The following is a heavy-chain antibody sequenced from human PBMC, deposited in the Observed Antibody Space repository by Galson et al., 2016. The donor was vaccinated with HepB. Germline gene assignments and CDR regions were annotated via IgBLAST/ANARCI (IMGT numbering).Heavy chain of an antibody. Sequence: SVKVSCKASGYTFTSYDINRVRQATGQGLEWTGWMNPNSGNTGYAQKFQGRVTMTRNPSISTAYMELSSLRSEDTALYYCARGVVVPVPPASLNYYGMDVWGQGTTVTVSS. J-gene: IGHJ6*02. V-gene: IGHV1-8*01. CDR3: ARGVVVPVPPASLNYYGMDV. CDR1: GYTFTSYD. D-gene: IGHD2-2*01. CDR2: MNPNSGNT.